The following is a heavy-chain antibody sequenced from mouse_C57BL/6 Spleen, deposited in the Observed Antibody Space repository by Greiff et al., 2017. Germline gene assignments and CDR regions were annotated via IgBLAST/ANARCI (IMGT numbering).Heavy chain of an antibody. Sequence: LQLQQSGAELVRPGASVTLSCKASGYTFTDYEMHWVKQTPVHGLAWIGAIDPETGGTAYNQKFKGKAILAADKSSSTAYMELRSLTSEDSSVYYCTRSFAYWGQGTLVTVSA. J-gene: IGHJ3*01. CDR3: TRSFAY. CDR2: IDPETGGT. V-gene: IGHV1-15*01. CDR1: GYTFTDYE.